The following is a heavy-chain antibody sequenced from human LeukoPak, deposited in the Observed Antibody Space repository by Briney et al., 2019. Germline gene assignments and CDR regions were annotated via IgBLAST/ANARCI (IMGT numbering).Heavy chain of an antibody. D-gene: IGHD4-17*01. J-gene: IGHJ6*03. CDR1: GFTFSSSA. V-gene: IGHV3-23*01. CDR2: ISGSGYST. CDR3: AKYYGDDPDYYYYMDV. Sequence: GGSLRLSCAASGFTFSSSAMSWVRQAPGKGLEWVSAISGSGYSTYYADSVKGRFTISRDNSKNTLYLQMNSLRAEDTAVYYCAKYYGDDPDYYYYMDVWGKGTTVTISS.